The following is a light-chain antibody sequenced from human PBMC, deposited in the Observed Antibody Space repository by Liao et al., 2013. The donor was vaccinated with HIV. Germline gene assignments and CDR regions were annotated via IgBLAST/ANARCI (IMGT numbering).Light chain of an antibody. CDR1: ALGGKY. V-gene: IGLV3-1*01. J-gene: IGLJ2*01. Sequence: YELTQPPSLSVSPGQTAIISCSGHALGGKYISWYQHPPGQSPVVLIYQDTKRPSGIPERFTGSNSGDTATLTISGTQAMDEADYYCQAWDSSTVVFGGGTKLTVL. CDR2: QDT. CDR3: QAWDSSTVV.